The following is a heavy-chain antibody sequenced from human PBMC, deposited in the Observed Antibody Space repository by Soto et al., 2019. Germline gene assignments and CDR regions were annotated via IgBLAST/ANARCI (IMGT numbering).Heavy chain of an antibody. CDR1: GDSFTSYW. V-gene: IGHV5-51*01. Sequence: PXESLKISCRGSGDSFTSYWIGWVRQMPGKGLEWMGIIYPGDSDTRYSPSFQGQVTISADKSISTAYLQWSSLKASDTAMYYCARHGGSSGWYRFHYYYYGMDVWGQGTTVTVSS. CDR2: IYPGDSDT. CDR3: ARHGGSSGWYRFHYYYYGMDV. J-gene: IGHJ6*02. D-gene: IGHD6-19*01.